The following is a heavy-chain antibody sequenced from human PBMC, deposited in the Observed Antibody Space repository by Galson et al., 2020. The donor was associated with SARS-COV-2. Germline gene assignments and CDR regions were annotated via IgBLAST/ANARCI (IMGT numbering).Heavy chain of an antibody. Sequence: SQTLSLTCTVSGGSISSYYWSWIRQPPGKGLEWIGYIYYSGSTNYNPSLKSRVTISVDTSKNQFSLKLSSVTAADTAVYYCARVRSSLFHYYYYMDVWGKGTTVTVSS. V-gene: IGHV4-59*01. D-gene: IGHD6-13*01. CDR1: GGSISSYY. CDR3: ARVRSSLFHYYYYMDV. CDR2: IYYSGST. J-gene: IGHJ6*03.